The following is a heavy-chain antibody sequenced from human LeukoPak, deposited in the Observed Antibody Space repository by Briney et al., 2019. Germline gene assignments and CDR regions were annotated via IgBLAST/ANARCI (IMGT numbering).Heavy chain of an antibody. D-gene: IGHD4-23*01. CDR3: ARLGGWFDP. CDR1: GGSFSGYY. Sequence: SETLSLTCAVYGGSFSGYYWSWIRQPPGKGLEWIGEINHSGSTNYNPSLKSRVTISVDTSKNQFSLKRSSVTAADTAVYYCARLGGWFDPWGQGTLVTVSS. V-gene: IGHV4-34*01. J-gene: IGHJ5*02. CDR2: INHSGST.